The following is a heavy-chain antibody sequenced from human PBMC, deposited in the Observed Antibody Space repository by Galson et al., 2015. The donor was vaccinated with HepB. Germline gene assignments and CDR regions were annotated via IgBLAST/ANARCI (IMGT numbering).Heavy chain of an antibody. CDR1: GGTFSSYA. Sequence: SVKVSCKASGGTFSSYAISWVRQAPGQGLEWMGRIIPILGIANFAQKFQGRVTITADKSTSTAYMELSSLRSEDTAVYYCARNHYYYGMDVWGQGTTVTVSS. CDR3: ARNHYYYGMDV. V-gene: IGHV1-69*04. J-gene: IGHJ6*02. CDR2: IIPILGIA.